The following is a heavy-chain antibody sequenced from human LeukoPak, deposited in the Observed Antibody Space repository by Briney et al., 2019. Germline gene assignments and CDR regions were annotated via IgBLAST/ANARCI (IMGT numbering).Heavy chain of an antibody. Sequence: SVKVSCKASGGTFSSYAISWVRQAPGQGLEWMGRIIPILGIANYAQKFQGRVTITADKSTSTAYMELSSLRSEDTAVYYCARGRAAETYYSGMDVWGQGTTVTVSS. CDR2: IIPILGIA. J-gene: IGHJ6*02. CDR1: GGTFSSYA. D-gene: IGHD6-13*01. CDR3: ARGRAAETYYSGMDV. V-gene: IGHV1-69*04.